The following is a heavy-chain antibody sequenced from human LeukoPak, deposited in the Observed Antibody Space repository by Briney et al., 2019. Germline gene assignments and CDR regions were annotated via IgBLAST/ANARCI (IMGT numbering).Heavy chain of an antibody. J-gene: IGHJ4*02. CDR1: GFTFSSYA. CDR3: ATISGGYCSGGSCYCSPIYFDY. CDR2: ISGSGGST. D-gene: IGHD2-15*01. V-gene: IGHV3-23*01. Sequence: PGGSLRLSCAASGFTFSSYAMSWVRQAPGKGLEWVSAISGSGGSTYYADSVKGRFTISRDNSKNTLYLQMNSLRAEDTAVYYCATISGGYCSGGSCYCSPIYFDYWGQGTLVTVSS.